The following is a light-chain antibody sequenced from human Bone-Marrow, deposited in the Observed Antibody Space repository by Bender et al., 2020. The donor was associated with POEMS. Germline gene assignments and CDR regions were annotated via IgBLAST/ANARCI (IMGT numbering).Light chain of an antibody. Sequence: QSALTQPASVSGSPGQSITISCIGTNSDVGNYNLVPWYQQHPGKAPKLMIYEASKRPSGVSNRFSGSKSGNTASLAISGLQSEDEADYYCAVWDDSLNGWVFGGGTKLTVL. CDR1: NSDVGNYNL. CDR3: AVWDDSLNGWV. V-gene: IGLV2-14*02. J-gene: IGLJ3*02. CDR2: EAS.